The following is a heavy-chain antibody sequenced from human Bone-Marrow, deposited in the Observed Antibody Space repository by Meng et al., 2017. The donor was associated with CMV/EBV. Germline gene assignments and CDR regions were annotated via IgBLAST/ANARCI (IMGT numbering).Heavy chain of an antibody. CDR1: GGTFSSYA. CDR2: IIPIFGTA. CDR3: ARGRTVATIFPDD. Sequence: SVKVSCKASGGTFSSYAISWVRQAPGQGLEWMGGIIPIFGTANYAQKFQGRVTITTDESTSTAYMELSSLRSEDTAVYYCARGRTVATIFPDDWGQGTLVTVSS. J-gene: IGHJ4*02. V-gene: IGHV1-69*05. D-gene: IGHD5-12*01.